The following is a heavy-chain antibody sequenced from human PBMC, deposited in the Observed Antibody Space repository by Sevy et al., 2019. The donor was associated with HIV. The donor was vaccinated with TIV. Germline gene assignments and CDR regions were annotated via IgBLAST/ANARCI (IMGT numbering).Heavy chain of an antibody. CDR1: GFTFSSYS. J-gene: IGHJ4*02. V-gene: IGHV3-48*01. Sequence: GGSLRLSCAASGFTFSSYSMNWVRQAPGKGLEWVSYISSSSTIYYADSVKGRFTISRDNAKNSLYLQMNSLRAEDTAVYYCARDQSVAGIDYWGQGTLVTVSS. CDR3: ARDQSVAGIDY. D-gene: IGHD6-19*01. CDR2: ISSSSTI.